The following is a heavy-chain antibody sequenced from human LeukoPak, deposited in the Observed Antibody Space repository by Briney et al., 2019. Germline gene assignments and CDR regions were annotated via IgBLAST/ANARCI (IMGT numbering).Heavy chain of an antibody. J-gene: IGHJ4*02. CDR3: TTTRPYGTTWAGAFED. V-gene: IGHV3-7*03. D-gene: IGHD6-19*01. Sequence: GGSLRLSCEGSAFIFSGHWMNWVRQTPGKGLEWVASIKEDGSERQYVDSVKGRFSISRDNTKGSLFLQLNSLRAEDTALYYCTTTRPYGTTWAGAFEDWGQGTPVTVSS. CDR1: AFIFSGHW. CDR2: IKEDGSER.